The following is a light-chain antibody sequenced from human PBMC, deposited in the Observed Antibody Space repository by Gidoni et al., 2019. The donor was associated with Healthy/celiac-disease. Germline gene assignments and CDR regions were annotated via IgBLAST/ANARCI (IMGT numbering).Light chain of an antibody. CDR3: QQSYSTPLT. Sequence: DLQMTQSPSSLSASVGDRATITCLASQSISSYLNWYQQKPGKAPKLLIYAASSLQSGVPSRFSGSGSGTDFTLTISSLQPEDFATYYCQQSYSTPLTFGGGTKVEIK. V-gene: IGKV1-39*01. J-gene: IGKJ4*01. CDR2: AAS. CDR1: QSISSY.